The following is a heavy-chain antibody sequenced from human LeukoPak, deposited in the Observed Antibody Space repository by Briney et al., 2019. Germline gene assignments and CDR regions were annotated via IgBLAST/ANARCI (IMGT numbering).Heavy chain of an antibody. CDR2: IYYSGST. CDR3: ARTVDTAMRMYYFDY. Sequence: SETLSLTCTVSGGSISSGGYYWSWIRQHPGKGLEWIGYIYYSGSTYYNPSLKSRVTISVGTSKNLFSLKLSSVTAADTAVYYCARTVDTAMRMYYFDYWGQGTLVTVSS. V-gene: IGHV4-31*03. J-gene: IGHJ4*02. CDR1: GGSISSGGYY. D-gene: IGHD5-18*01.